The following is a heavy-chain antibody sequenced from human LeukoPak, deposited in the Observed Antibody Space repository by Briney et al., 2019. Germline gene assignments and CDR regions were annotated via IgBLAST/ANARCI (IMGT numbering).Heavy chain of an antibody. Sequence: PGGSLRLSCAASGFTFSDYYMSWIRQAPGKGLEWVSYISSSGSTIYYTDSLKGRFTISRDNAKNSLYLQMNSLRAEDTAVYYCARGSRFGVVERDAFDIWGQGTMVTVSS. J-gene: IGHJ3*02. CDR3: ARGSRFGVVERDAFDI. CDR1: GFTFSDYY. D-gene: IGHD3-3*01. CDR2: ISSSGSTI. V-gene: IGHV3-11*04.